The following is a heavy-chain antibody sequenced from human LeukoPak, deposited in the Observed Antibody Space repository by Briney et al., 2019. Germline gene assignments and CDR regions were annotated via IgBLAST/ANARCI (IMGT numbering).Heavy chain of an antibody. Sequence: GGSLRLSCAASGFTFSSYGMHWVRQAPGKGLEWVANIRQDGSEKYYLDSVEGRFTISRDNGKNSLYLQMNSLRAEDTAVYYCASSYYYYYYMDVWGKGTTVTVSS. CDR2: IRQDGSEK. CDR3: ASSYYYYYYMDV. J-gene: IGHJ6*03. CDR1: GFTFSSYG. V-gene: IGHV3-7*01.